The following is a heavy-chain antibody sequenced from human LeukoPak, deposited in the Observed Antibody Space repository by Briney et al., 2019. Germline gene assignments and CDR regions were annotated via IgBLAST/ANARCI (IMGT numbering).Heavy chain of an antibody. CDR3: VRLFRNWSDGGVDQ. CDR1: GSNFTKYW. CDR2: NYRGNSEN. Sequence: LKISCKASGSNFTKYWIGWGRQVPGKGVEGMGINYRGNSENRNSPSSQGQVTISADKSITTTYLQWSSLQASDTAIYYCVRLFRNWSDGGVDQWGQGTLVTVSS. D-gene: IGHD1-1*01. V-gene: IGHV5-51*01. J-gene: IGHJ4*02.